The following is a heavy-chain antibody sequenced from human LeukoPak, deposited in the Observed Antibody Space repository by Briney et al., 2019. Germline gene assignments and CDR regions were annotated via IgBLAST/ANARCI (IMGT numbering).Heavy chain of an antibody. Sequence: GGSLRLSCAASGFTFSSYGMHWVRQAPGKGLEWVAVISYDGSNKYYADSVKGRFTISRDNSKNTLYLQMNSLRAEDTAVYYCARYGYSSGWGFYFDYWGQGTLVTVSS. CDR2: ISYDGSNK. D-gene: IGHD6-19*01. CDR1: GFTFSSYG. CDR3: ARYGYSSGWGFYFDY. J-gene: IGHJ4*02. V-gene: IGHV3-30*03.